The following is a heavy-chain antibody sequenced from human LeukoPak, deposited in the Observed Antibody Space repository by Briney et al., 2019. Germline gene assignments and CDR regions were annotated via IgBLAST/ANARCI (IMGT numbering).Heavy chain of an antibody. CDR3: AKEDRRDHYYDSSGPPDY. D-gene: IGHD3-22*01. CDR1: GFTFSSYG. J-gene: IGHJ4*02. V-gene: IGHV3-30*18. Sequence: PGRSLRLSCAASGFTFSSYGMHWVRQAPGKGLEWVAVISYDGSNKYYADSVKGRFTISRDNSKNTLYLQMNSLRAEDTAVYYCAKEDRRDHYYDSSGPPDYWGQGTLVTVSS. CDR2: ISYDGSNK.